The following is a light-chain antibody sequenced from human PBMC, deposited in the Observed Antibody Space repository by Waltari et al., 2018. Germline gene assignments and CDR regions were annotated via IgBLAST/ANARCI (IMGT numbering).Light chain of an antibody. Sequence: QSALTQPPSASGSPGQSVPISCTGTSSDVGAYNYVPWYQQHPGKAPKLMISEVSKRPSGVPDRFSGSKSGNTASLTVSGLQSEDEADYYCSSYGGSNTVVFGGGTKLTVL. CDR2: EVS. J-gene: IGLJ2*01. CDR3: SSYGGSNTVV. V-gene: IGLV2-8*01. CDR1: SSDVGAYNY.